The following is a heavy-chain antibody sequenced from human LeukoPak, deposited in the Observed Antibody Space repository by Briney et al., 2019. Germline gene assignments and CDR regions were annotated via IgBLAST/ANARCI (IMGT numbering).Heavy chain of an antibody. D-gene: IGHD3-22*01. Sequence: PGGSLRLSCAASGFTFSSYEMNWVRQAPGKGLEWVSYISSSGSTIYYADSVKGRFTISRDNAKNSLYLQMNSLRAEDTAVYYCARGGYDSSVRYWGQGTLVTVSS. CDR1: GFTFSSYE. CDR3: ARGGYDSSVRY. CDR2: ISSSGSTI. V-gene: IGHV3-48*03. J-gene: IGHJ4*02.